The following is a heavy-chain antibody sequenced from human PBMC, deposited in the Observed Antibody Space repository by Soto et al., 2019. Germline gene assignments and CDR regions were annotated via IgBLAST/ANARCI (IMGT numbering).Heavy chain of an antibody. CDR1: GFTFSSYA. D-gene: IGHD2-15*01. CDR2: ISYDGSNK. V-gene: IGHV3-30-3*01. Sequence: RGLSCAASGFTFSSYAMHWVRQAPGKGLEWVAVISYDGSNKYYADSVKGRFTISRDNSKNTLYLQMNSLRAEDTAVYYCARDGWAGGYFDYWGQGTLVIVSS. CDR3: ARDGWAGGYFDY. J-gene: IGHJ4*02.